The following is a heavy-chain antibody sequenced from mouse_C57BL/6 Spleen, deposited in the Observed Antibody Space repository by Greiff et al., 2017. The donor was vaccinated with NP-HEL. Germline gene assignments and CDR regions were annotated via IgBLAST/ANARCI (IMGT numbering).Heavy chain of an antibody. CDR2: IYPGDGDT. V-gene: IGHV1-80*01. J-gene: IGHJ1*03. Sequence: VQLVESGAELVKPGASVKISCKASGYAFSSYWMNWVKQRPGKGLEWIGQIYPGDGDTNYNGKFKGKATLTADKSSSTAYMQLSSLTSEDSAVYFCARKTTVVEDWYFDVWGTGTTVTVSS. D-gene: IGHD1-1*01. CDR3: ARKTTVVEDWYFDV. CDR1: GYAFSSYW.